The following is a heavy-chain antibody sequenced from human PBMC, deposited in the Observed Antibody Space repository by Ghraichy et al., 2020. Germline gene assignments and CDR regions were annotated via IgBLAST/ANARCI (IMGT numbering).Heavy chain of an antibody. D-gene: IGHD6-19*01. Sequence: GGSLRLSCAASGFTFSSYGMHWVRQAPGKGLEWVAVISYDGSNKYYADSVKGRFTISRDNSKNTLYLQMNSLRAEDTAVYYCAMDSSGWLLYYYYGMDVWGQGTTVTVSS. CDR3: AMDSSGWLLYYYYGMDV. V-gene: IGHV3-30*03. CDR1: GFTFSSYG. CDR2: ISYDGSNK. J-gene: IGHJ6*02.